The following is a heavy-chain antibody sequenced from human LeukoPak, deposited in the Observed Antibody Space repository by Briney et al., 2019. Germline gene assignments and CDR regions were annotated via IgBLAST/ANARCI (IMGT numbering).Heavy chain of an antibody. CDR3: ARVPTTVRGFDY. CDR2: INTGNGNT. V-gene: IGHV1-3*04. CDR1: GYTLTNYA. Sequence: ASVKVSCKASGYTLTNYAMHWVRQAPGQRLEWMGWINTGNGNTKYSQKFQGRVTITRDTSANTGYMELSSLRSEDTAVYYCARVPTTVRGFDYWGQGTLVTVSS. J-gene: IGHJ4*02. D-gene: IGHD4-17*01.